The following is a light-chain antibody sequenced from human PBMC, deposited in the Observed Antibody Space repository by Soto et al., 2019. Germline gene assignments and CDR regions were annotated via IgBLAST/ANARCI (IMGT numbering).Light chain of an antibody. CDR2: DAS. CDR1: HDVSVS. Sequence: EIVLTQSPDTLSLSPGEGAILSCRASHDVSVSLVWYRQRPGQSPRVLIHDASNRATGISARFSGSGSGTDFTLTIGSLEPEESALYYCQQRASWPYTSGQGTKVEIK. J-gene: IGKJ2*01. V-gene: IGKV3-11*01. CDR3: QQRASWPYT.